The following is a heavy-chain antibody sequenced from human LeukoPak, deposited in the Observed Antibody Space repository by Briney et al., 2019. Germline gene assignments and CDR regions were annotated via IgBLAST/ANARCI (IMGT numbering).Heavy chain of an antibody. Sequence: GGSLRLSCAASGFTFSSYSKKWVRQAPGKGLEWVSSISSSSSYIYYADSVKGRFTISRDNAKNSLYLQMNSLRAEDTAVYYCASTLNYYDSSTTSMFLKYYFDYWGQGTLVTVSS. J-gene: IGHJ4*02. CDR1: GFTFSSYS. D-gene: IGHD3-22*01. CDR3: ASTLNYYDSSTTSMFLKYYFDY. V-gene: IGHV3-21*01. CDR2: ISSSSSYI.